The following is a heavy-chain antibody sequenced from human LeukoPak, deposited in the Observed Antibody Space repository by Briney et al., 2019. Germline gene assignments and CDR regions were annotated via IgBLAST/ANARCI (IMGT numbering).Heavy chain of an antibody. CDR1: GLTFSSYD. V-gene: IGHV3-48*03. D-gene: IGHD2-2*01. CDR2: LSSSGETI. CDR3: IPPAAGLRRTISTEYFQH. Sequence: GGSLRLTCAAAGLTFSSYDMYWVRQAPGKGLEWVAYLSSSGETIYYAASVKGRFTISRDNANKSLYLRMNSLRVEDTAIYYCIPPAAGLRRTISTEYFQHWGQGALATVSS. J-gene: IGHJ1*01.